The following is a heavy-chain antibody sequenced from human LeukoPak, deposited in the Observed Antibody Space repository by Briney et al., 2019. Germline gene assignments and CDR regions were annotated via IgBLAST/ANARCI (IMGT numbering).Heavy chain of an antibody. CDR1: GYTFTSYY. Sequence: ASVKVSCKASGYTFTSYYMHWVRQAPGQGLEWMGIINPSGGSTSYAQKFQGRVTMTRDTSTSTVYMELSSLRSEDTAVYYRASETRDLVYYYYYGMDVWGQGTTVTVSS. J-gene: IGHJ6*02. V-gene: IGHV1-46*01. CDR3: ASETRDLVYYYYYGMDV. D-gene: IGHD2-15*01. CDR2: INPSGGST.